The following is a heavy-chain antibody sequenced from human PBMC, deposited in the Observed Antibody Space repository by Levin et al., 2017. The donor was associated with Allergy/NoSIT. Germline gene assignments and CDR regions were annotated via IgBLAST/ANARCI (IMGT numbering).Heavy chain of an antibody. D-gene: IGHD4-17*01. CDR3: AKANDYGDYGHAFDI. CDR1: GFTFDDYA. CDR2: ISWNSGSI. V-gene: IGHV3-9*01. J-gene: IGHJ3*02. Sequence: PGGSLRLSCAASGFTFDDYAMHWVRQAPGKGLEWVSGISWNSGSIGYADSVKGRFTISRDNAKNSLYLQMNSLRAEDTALYYCAKANDYGDYGHAFDIWGQGTMVTVSS.